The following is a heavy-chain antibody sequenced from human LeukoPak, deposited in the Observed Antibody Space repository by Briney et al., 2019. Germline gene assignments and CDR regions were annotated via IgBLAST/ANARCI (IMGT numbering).Heavy chain of an antibody. CDR2: ISESSSHT. J-gene: IGHJ4*02. CDR1: GFTFNTYS. D-gene: IGHD3-16*01. V-gene: IGHV3-23*01. CDR3: VRRGDCANVCGLDS. Sequence: GGSLRLSCAASGFTFNTYSMSWVRQAPGKGLEWVSSISESSSHTYYADSVQGRFTISRDNSRSTLFLQLNSLRAEDTALYYCVRRGDCANVCGLDSWGQGTLVTISS.